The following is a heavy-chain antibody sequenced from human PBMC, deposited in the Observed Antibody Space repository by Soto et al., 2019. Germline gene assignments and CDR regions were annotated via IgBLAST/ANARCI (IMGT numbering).Heavy chain of an antibody. CDR2: ISYDGSNK. D-gene: IGHD3-16*01. Sequence: GGSLRLSCAASEFTLSGYGMHWVRQAPGKGLEWVAVISYDGSNKYYADSVKGRFTISRDNSKNTLYLQMNSLRAEDTAVYYCARDRLVCILDYWGQGTLVTFSS. CDR1: EFTLSGYG. CDR3: ARDRLVCILDY. J-gene: IGHJ4*02. V-gene: IGHV3-30-3*01.